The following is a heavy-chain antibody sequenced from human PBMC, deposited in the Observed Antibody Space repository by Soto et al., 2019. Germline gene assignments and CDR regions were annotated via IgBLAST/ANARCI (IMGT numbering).Heavy chain of an antibody. J-gene: IGHJ4*02. Sequence: QVQLQESGPGLVKPSETLSLTCTVSGGSISSYYWSWIRQPPGKGLEWIGYIYYSGSTNYNPSLKRRVTLSVDTSKNQFSLKLSSATAADTAVYYCAGRYGGALDYWGQGTLVTVSS. CDR2: IYYSGST. CDR3: AGRYGGALDY. CDR1: GGSISSYY. D-gene: IGHD4-17*01. V-gene: IGHV4-59*08.